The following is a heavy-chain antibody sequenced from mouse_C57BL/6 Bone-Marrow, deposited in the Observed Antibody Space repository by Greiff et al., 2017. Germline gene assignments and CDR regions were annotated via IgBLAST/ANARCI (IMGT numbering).Heavy chain of an antibody. CDR2: ISYDGSN. V-gene: IGHV3-6*01. CDR1: GYSITSGYY. J-gene: IGHJ3*01. CDR3: ARDGLLPLFAY. Sequence: EVKLMESGPGLVKPSQSLSLTCSVTGYSITSGYYWNWIRQFPGNKLEWMGYISYDGSNNYNPSLKNRISITRDTSKNQFFMKLNSVTTEDTATYYCARDGLLPLFAYWGQGTLVTVSA. D-gene: IGHD2-3*01.